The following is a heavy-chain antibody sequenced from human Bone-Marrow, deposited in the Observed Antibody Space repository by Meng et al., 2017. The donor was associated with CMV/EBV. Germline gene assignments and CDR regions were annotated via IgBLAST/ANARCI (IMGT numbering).Heavy chain of an antibody. J-gene: IGHJ3*02. Sequence: ETLSLTCAASGFTFSSYSMNWVRQAPGKGLEWVSSISSSSSYIYYADSVKGRFTISRDNAKNSLYLQMNSLRAEDTAVYYCARDGDRGIFGVGEDAFDIWGQGTMVTVSS. CDR2: ISSSSSYI. CDR1: GFTFSSYS. D-gene: IGHD3-3*01. V-gene: IGHV3-21*01. CDR3: ARDGDRGIFGVGEDAFDI.